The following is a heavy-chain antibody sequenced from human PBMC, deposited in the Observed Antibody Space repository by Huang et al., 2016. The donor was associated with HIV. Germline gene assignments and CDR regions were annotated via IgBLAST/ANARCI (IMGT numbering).Heavy chain of an antibody. V-gene: IGHV1-18*01. CDR1: GYTFFTYS. D-gene: IGHD3-10*01. Sequence: QVQLVQSGPEMKKPGASVNVSCKASGYTFFTYSISWVRQAPGQGLEWMGWVSTYNCHTNYAQKFQGRLTLTTDVSTSSAYMELKNLRSDDTAVYYCARFRGLQVTLNWLDPWGQGTLVTVSS. CDR2: VSTYNCHT. J-gene: IGHJ5*02. CDR3: ARFRGLQVTLNWLDP.